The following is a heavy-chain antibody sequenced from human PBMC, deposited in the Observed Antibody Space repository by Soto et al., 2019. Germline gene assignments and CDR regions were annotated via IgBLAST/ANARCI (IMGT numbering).Heavy chain of an antibody. V-gene: IGHV3-23*01. D-gene: IGHD2-2*01. CDR3: AKDPPWTVGPLAMDV. CDR1: GFTFSTHA. CDR2: FSGSGGNI. J-gene: IGHJ6*02. Sequence: VQLLESGGGLVQPGGPLRPSCVASGFTFSTHAMSWVRQAPGKWLEWVSTFSGSGGNIYYAESVKGRLAISRVDSKNTLYLQMNSLRVEDTAVYYCAKDPPWTVGPLAMDVWCQGTTGTVS.